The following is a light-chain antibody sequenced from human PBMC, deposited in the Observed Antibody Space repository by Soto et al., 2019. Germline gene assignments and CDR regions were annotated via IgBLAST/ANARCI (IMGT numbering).Light chain of an antibody. CDR1: SSNIGNNY. Sequence: QSVLMQPPSVSAAPGQKVTISCSGSSSNIGNNYVSWYQQFPGTAPKLLIYDNKKRPSGIPDRFSGSKSGTSATLGITGLQTGDEADYYCGTWDSSLSAVVFGGGTKLTVL. CDR3: GTWDSSLSAVV. V-gene: IGLV1-51*01. CDR2: DNK. J-gene: IGLJ2*01.